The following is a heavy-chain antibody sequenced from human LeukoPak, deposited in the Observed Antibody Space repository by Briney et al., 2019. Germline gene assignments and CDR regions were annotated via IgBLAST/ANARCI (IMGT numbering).Heavy chain of an antibody. CDR2: ISSSGSSI. CDR1: GFTFSSYS. V-gene: IGHV3-48*02. CDR3: ARDLLRSFDI. D-gene: IGHD3-3*01. J-gene: IGHJ3*02. Sequence: PGGSLRLSCAASGFTFSSYSMNWVRQAPGKGLEWVSYISSSGSSIFYADSVKGRFTISRDNGKNSLYLQMNSLRDDDTAVYYCARDLLRSFDIWGQGTMVTVSS.